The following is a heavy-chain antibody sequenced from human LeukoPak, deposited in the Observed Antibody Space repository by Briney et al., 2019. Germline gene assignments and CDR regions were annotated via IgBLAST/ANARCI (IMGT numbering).Heavy chain of an antibody. Sequence: SETLSLTCTVSGGSISSYYWSWIRQPPGKGMEWIGYIYTSGNTNYNPSLKSRVTISVDTSKNKFSLKLSSVTAADTAVYYCARHEYSSSPYYYYYMDVWGKGTTVTVSS. J-gene: IGHJ6*03. CDR3: ARHEYSSSPYYYYYMDV. D-gene: IGHD6-6*01. CDR1: GGSISSYY. CDR2: IYTSGNT. V-gene: IGHV4-4*09.